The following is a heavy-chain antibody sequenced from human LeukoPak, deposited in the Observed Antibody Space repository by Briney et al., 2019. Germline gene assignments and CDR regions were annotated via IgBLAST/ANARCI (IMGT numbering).Heavy chain of an antibody. V-gene: IGHV3-64D*06. CDR1: GFTFNTYA. D-gene: IGHD6-13*01. CDR2: IITDGGGT. Sequence: PGGSLRLSCSPSGFTFNTYAMHWVRQAPGKGLEYVSAIITDGGGTYYADSVKGRFTIFRDNSKNTLYLQMNSLRAEDTAVYYCVRYGNSCYDPWGQGTLVTVSS. J-gene: IGHJ5*02. CDR3: VRYGNSCYDP.